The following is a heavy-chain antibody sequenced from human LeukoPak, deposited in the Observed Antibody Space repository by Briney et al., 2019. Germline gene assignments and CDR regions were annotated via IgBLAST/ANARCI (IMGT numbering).Heavy chain of an antibody. D-gene: IGHD4-17*01. V-gene: IGHV1-2*02. CDR3: ARVGYGDYLEYFDS. CDR1: GYTFTGYY. J-gene: IGHJ4*02. Sequence: ASVKVSCKASGYTFTGYYMHWVRQAPGQGLEWMGWINPNSGGTNYAQKFQGGVTMTRDTAISTAYMELSRLRFNDSAVYYCARVGYGDYLEYFDSWGQGTLVTVSS. CDR2: INPNSGGT.